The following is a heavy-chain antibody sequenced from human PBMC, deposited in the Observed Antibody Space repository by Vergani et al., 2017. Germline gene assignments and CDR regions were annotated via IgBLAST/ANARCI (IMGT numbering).Heavy chain of an antibody. CDR1: GFTFSSYS. CDR3: ARGRGETLGADAFDI. Sequence: EVQLVESGGGLVKPGGSLRLSCAASGFTFSSYSMNWVRQAPGKGLEWVSSISSSSSYIYYADSVKGRFTICRDNAKTSLYLQMNSMRAEDTAVYYCARGRGETLGADAFDIWGQGTMVTVSS. V-gene: IGHV3-21*01. CDR2: ISSSSSYI. J-gene: IGHJ3*02. D-gene: IGHD3-16*01.